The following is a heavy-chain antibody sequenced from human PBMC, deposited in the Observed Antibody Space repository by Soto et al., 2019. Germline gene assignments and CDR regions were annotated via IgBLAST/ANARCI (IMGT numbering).Heavy chain of an antibody. CDR2: INHSGST. Sequence: TSETLSLTCAVYGGSFSGYYWSWIRQPPGKGLEWIGEINHSGSTNYNPSLKSRVTISVDTSKNQFSLKLSSVTASDTAVYYCAREMTAMVRGVPYYFDYWGQGTLVTVSS. V-gene: IGHV4-34*01. CDR1: GGSFSGYY. J-gene: IGHJ4*02. D-gene: IGHD3-10*01. CDR3: AREMTAMVRGVPYYFDY.